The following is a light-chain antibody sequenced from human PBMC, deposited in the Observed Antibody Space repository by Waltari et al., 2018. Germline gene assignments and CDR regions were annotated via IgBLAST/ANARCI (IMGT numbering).Light chain of an antibody. J-gene: IGKJ4*01. CDR1: QGIRND. V-gene: IGKV1-6*01. CDR2: AAS. Sequence: AIQMTQSPSSLSASVADCVTITCRASQGIRNDLGWYQQKPGKAPKLLIYAASSLQSGVPSRFSGSGSGTDFTLTISSLQPEDFATYYCLQDYNYPLTFGGGTKVEIK. CDR3: LQDYNYPLT.